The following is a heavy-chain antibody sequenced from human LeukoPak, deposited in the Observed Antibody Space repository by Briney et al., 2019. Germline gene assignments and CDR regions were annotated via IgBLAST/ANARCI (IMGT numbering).Heavy chain of an antibody. CDR1: GGSFSGYY. D-gene: IGHD2-2*01. J-gene: IGHJ4*02. V-gene: IGHV4-34*01. Sequence: PSETLSLTCAVYGGSFSGYYWSWIRQPPGKGLEWTGEINHSGSTNYNPSLKSRVTISVDTSKNQFSLKLSSVTAADTAMYYCARVKRKYQLLKPLHETPSHYFDYWGQGTLVTVSS. CDR3: ARVKRKYQLLKPLHETPSHYFDY. CDR2: INHSGST.